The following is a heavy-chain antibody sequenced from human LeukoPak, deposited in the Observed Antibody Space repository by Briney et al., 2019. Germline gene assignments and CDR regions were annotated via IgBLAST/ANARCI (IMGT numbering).Heavy chain of an antibody. CDR2: IRYDGSNK. J-gene: IGHJ3*02. V-gene: IGHV3-30*02. CDR3: AKSNWNDVMYAFDI. CDR1: GFTFSSYG. D-gene: IGHD1-1*01. Sequence: GGSLRLSCAASGFTFSSYGMHWVRQAPGKGLEWVALIRYDGSNKYYADSVKGRFTISRDNSKNTLYLQMNSLRAEDTAVYYCAKSNWNDVMYAFDIWGQGTMVTVSS.